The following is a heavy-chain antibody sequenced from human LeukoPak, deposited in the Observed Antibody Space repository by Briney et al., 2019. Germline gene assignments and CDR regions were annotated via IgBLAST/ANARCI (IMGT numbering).Heavy chain of an antibody. Sequence: SGGSLRLSCAASGLTFSDYYMSWIRQAPGTGLEWLSYISSSGTTIYYADSVKGRFTISRDNAKNSLFLQMDSLRADDTAVYYCVSQGYFERGGFRFDFWGQGTLVTVSA. D-gene: IGHD3-22*01. CDR1: GLTFSDYY. V-gene: IGHV3-11*01. CDR3: VSQGYFERGGFRFDF. J-gene: IGHJ4*02. CDR2: ISSSGTTI.